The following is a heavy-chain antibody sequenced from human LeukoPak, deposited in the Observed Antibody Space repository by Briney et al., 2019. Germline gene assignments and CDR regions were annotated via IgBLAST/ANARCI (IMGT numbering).Heavy chain of an antibody. V-gene: IGHV3-7*03. CDR3: AGGTGFIIKD. CDR2: IKQDGSEK. D-gene: IGHD3-9*01. Sequence: GGSLRLSCAASGFTFGLYWMNWVRRAPGKGLEWVANIKQDGSEKNYVDSVKGRFTISRDDAKNSLYLQMNNLRVEDTAMYYCAGGTGFIIKDWGQGTLVTVSS. J-gene: IGHJ4*02. CDR1: GFTFGLYW.